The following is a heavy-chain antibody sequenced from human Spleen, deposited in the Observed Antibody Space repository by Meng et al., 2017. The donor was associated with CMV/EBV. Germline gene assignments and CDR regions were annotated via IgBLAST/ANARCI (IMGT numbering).Heavy chain of an antibody. CDR1: GFNFRIYG. J-gene: IGHJ5*02. Sequence: GGSLRLSCATSGFNFRIYGMHWVRQLPGKGLEWVAFIRYDEKTKHYVDSVKGRFTISRDNSKNTLYLQMNSLRVDDTAVYYCARDLGGKTRFDPWGQGTLVTVSS. CDR2: IRYDEKTK. V-gene: IGHV3-30*02. CDR3: ARDLGGKTRFDP.